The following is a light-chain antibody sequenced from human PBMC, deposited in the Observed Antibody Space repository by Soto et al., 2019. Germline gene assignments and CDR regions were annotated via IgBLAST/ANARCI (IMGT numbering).Light chain of an antibody. CDR2: NIN. V-gene: IGLV2-14*03. J-gene: IGLJ1*01. CDR3: RSHTTSRTYV. Sequence: QSVLTQPASVSGSPGQSITISCSGTSSDIGAYEYVSWYQQHPGKPPKLMIYNINNRPSGVSYRFSGSKSGNTASLTISRLQTEDEADYYCRSHTTSRTYVFGPGTKLTVL. CDR1: SSDIGAYEY.